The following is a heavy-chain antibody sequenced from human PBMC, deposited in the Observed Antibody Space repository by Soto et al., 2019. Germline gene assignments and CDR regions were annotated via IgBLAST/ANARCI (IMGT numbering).Heavy chain of an antibody. V-gene: IGHV1-69*01. CDR2: IIPIFGTA. CDR1: GGTFSSYA. D-gene: IGHD3-10*01. Sequence: QVQLVQSGAEVKKPGSSVKVSCKASGGTFSSYAISWVRQAPGQGLEWMGGIIPIFGTAKYAQKFQGRVTITADESTSTAYMELSSLRSEDTDVHCCAIEYGPGRPVGNYYCYYGMDVWGQGNRVTVSS. CDR3: AIEYGPGRPVGNYYCYYGMDV. J-gene: IGHJ6*02.